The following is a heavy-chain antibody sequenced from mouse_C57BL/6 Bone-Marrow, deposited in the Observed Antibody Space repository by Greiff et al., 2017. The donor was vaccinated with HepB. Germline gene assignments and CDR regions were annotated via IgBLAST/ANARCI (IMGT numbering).Heavy chain of an antibody. J-gene: IGHJ3*01. Sequence: EVQLQQSGPELVKPGASVKISCKASGYTFTDYYMNWVKQSHGKSLEWIGDINPNNGGTSYNQKFKGKATLTVDKSSSTAYMELRSLTSEDSAVYYCASHSSGYPYWGQGTLVTVSA. CDR2: INPNNGGT. D-gene: IGHD3-2*02. CDR3: ASHSSGYPY. CDR1: GYTFTDYY. V-gene: IGHV1-26*01.